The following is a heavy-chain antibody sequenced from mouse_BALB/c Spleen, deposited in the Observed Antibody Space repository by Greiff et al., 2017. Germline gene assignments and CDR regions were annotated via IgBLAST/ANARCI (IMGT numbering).Heavy chain of an antibody. J-gene: IGHJ4*01. V-gene: IGHV1-80*01. D-gene: IGHD1-2*01. CDR1: GYAFSSYW. CDR2: IYPGDGDT. Sequence: QVQLQQSGAELVRPGSSVKISCKASGYAFSSYWMNWVKQRPGQGLEWIGQIYPGDGDTNYNGKFKGKATLTADKSSSTAYMQLSSLTSEDSAVYFCARGFITPAMDYWGQGTSVTVSA. CDR3: ARGFITPAMDY.